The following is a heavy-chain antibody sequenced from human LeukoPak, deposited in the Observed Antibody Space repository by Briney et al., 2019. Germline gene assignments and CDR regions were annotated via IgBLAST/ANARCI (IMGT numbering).Heavy chain of an antibody. J-gene: IGHJ6*02. V-gene: IGHV4-4*09. CDR2: IYTSGST. Sequence: KPSETLSLTCTVSGGSISGYYWSWIRQPPGKGLEWIGYIYTSGSTNYNPSLKSRVTISVDTSKNQFSLKLSSVTAADTAVYYCARGYYYGSGSYLLYYYYYGMDVWGQGTTVTVSS. CDR1: GGSISGYY. CDR3: ARGYYYGSGSYLLYYYYYGMDV. D-gene: IGHD3-10*01.